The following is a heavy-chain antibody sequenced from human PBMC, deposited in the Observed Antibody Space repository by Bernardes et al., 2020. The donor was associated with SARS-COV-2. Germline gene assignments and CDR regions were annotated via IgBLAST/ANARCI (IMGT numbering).Heavy chain of an antibody. CDR1: GFIVSNKY. CDR3: ARGEAVTILGVPIRGRWYFDL. Sequence: GGSLRLSCAASGFIVSNKYMTWVRQAPGKGLEWVSVIYSDGTTFYTDSVKGRFTISRDNSKNTLYLQMNSLRVEDAAVYYCARGEAVTILGVPIRGRWYFDLWGSGTQVSVSS. J-gene: IGHJ2*01. CDR2: IYSDGTT. V-gene: IGHV3-66*02. D-gene: IGHD3-3*01.